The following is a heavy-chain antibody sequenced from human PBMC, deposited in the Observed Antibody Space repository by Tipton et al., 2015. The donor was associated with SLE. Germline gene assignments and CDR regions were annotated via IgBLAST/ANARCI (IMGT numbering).Heavy chain of an antibody. CDR3: AKNSGSYYFDD. CDR2: IYHSGST. V-gene: IGHV4-30-2*02. D-gene: IGHD3-10*01. CDR1: GGSISSGGYS. J-gene: IGHJ4*02. Sequence: TLSLTCAVSGGSISSGGYSWSWIRQPPGKGLEWIGYIYHSGSTYYNPSLKSRVTISVDRSKNQFSLKLSSVTAADTAVYYCAKNSGSYYFDDWGQGTLVTVSS.